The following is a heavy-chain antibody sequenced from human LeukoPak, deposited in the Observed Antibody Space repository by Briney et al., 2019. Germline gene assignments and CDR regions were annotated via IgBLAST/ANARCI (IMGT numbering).Heavy chain of an antibody. J-gene: IGHJ4*02. V-gene: IGHV3-48*01. CDR1: GFTFRNYA. CDR3: ARDLWYYYDSSGGRFDY. CDR2: ISSSSTI. D-gene: IGHD3-22*01. Sequence: GGSLRLSCAASGFTFRNYAMSWVRQAPGKGLEWVSYISSSSTIYYADSVKGRFTISRDNAKNSLYLQMNSLRAEDTAVYYCARDLWYYYDSSGGRFDYWGQGALVTVSS.